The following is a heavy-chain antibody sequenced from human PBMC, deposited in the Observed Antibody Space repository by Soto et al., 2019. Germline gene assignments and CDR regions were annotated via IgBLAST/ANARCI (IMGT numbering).Heavy chain of an antibody. CDR3: AKGVLSFHYGMEV. J-gene: IGHJ6*02. Sequence: GGSLRLSCATSGFTFNTYPMTWGRQAPGKGLEWVSSISSTAGRTSSYADSVKGRFAISRDFSDNTVYLQMNNLRVDDTAVYFCAKGVLSFHYGMEVWGQGTTVTVSS. CDR2: ISSTAGRTS. CDR1: GFTFNTYP. D-gene: IGHD3-10*01. V-gene: IGHV3-23*01.